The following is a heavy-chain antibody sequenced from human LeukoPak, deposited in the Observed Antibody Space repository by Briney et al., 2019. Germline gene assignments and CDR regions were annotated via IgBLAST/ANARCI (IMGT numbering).Heavy chain of an antibody. V-gene: IGHV3-23*01. J-gene: IGHJ4*02. D-gene: IGHD6-13*01. Sequence: PGGSLRLSCAASGFTFSSYAMSWVRQARGKGLEWVSAISGSGGSTYYADSVKGRFTISRDNSKNTLYLQMNSQRAEDTAVYYCAKENGYSSSCFDYWGQGTLVTVSS. CDR1: GFTFSSYA. CDR2: ISGSGGST. CDR3: AKENGYSSSCFDY.